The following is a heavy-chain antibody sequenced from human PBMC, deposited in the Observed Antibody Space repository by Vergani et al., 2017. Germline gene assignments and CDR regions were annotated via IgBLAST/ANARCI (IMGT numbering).Heavy chain of an antibody. Sequence: QVQLQQWGAGLLKPSETLSLTCAVYGGSFSGYYWSWIRQPPGKGLEWIGEINHSGSTNYNPSLKSRVTISVDTSKNQFSLKLSSVTAADTAVYYCASLGDYYDSSGYYSRDFDYWGQGTLVTVSS. J-gene: IGHJ4*02. CDR3: ASLGDYYDSSGYYSRDFDY. D-gene: IGHD3-22*01. CDR1: GGSFSGYY. V-gene: IGHV4-34*01. CDR2: INHSGST.